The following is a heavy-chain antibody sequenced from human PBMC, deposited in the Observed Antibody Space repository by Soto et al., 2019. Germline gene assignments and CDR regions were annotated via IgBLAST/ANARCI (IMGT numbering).Heavy chain of an antibody. CDR2: IKGGGGGT. CDR3: ALVRDWSNFDY. V-gene: IGHV3-7*03. J-gene: IGHJ4*02. Sequence: GGSLRLSCAASGFTFSSYWMSWVRQAPGKGLEWVSNIKGGGGGTYYADSVKGRFTISRDNSKNTLYMQMNSLRAEDTAVYYCALVRDWSNFDYWGQGTLVTVSS. CDR1: GFTFSSYW. D-gene: IGHD3-9*01.